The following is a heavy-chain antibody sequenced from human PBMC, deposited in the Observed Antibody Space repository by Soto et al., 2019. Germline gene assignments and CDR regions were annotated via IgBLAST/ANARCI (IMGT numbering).Heavy chain of an antibody. D-gene: IGHD3-22*01. V-gene: IGHV5-10-1*01. J-gene: IGHJ6*02. Sequence: GESLKISCKGSGYSFTSYWISWVRQMPGKGLEWMGRIDPSDSYTNYSPSFQGHVTISADKSISTAYLQWSSLKASDTAMYYCARIRPYHDDSRGRRSNTMEVWGQGTTVTASS. CDR1: GYSFTSYW. CDR2: IDPSDSYT. CDR3: ARIRPYHDDSRGRRSNTMEV.